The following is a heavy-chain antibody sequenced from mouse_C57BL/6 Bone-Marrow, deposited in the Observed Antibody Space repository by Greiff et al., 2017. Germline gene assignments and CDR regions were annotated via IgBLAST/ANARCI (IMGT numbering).Heavy chain of an antibody. CDR1: GFTFSSYA. V-gene: IGHV5-4*01. D-gene: IGHD1-1*01. Sequence: EVKVVESGGGLVKPGGSLKLSCAASGFTFSSYAMSWVRQTPEKRLEWVATISDGGSYTYYPDNVKGRFTISRDTAKNNLYLQMSHLKSEDTAMYYCARDVHYYGSSPWFAYWGQGTLVTVSA. CDR2: ISDGGSYT. J-gene: IGHJ3*01. CDR3: ARDVHYYGSSPWFAY.